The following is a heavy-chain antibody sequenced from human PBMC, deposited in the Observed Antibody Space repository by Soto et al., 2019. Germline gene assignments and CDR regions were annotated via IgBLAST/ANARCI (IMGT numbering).Heavy chain of an antibody. J-gene: IGHJ6*02. CDR3: ARDRYDFWSGYPISYYYYGMDV. CDR1: GGVFNSYA. Sequence: ASVKVSCKSSGGVFNSYAISWVRQAPGQGLEWMGGIIPVFGTANLAQRFQDRVTITADRSTKTVYMELRSLRSEDTAVYYCARDRYDFWSGYPISYYYYGMDVWGQGTTVTVS. V-gene: IGHV1-69*06. CDR2: IIPVFGTA. D-gene: IGHD3-3*01.